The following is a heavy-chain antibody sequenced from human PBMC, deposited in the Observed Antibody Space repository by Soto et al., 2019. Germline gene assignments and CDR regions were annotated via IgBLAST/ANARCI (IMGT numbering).Heavy chain of an antibody. CDR3: AREHCSGGTCYTVYDY. D-gene: IGHD2-15*01. Sequence: PSETLSLTCAVYSGSFSTYYWSWIRQPPGKGLEWIGEIDHSGNTNLNPSLKSRVTISVDTPKKQFSLKLSSVTAADTAVYYCAREHCSGGTCYTVYDYWGQGTLVTVSS. CDR1: SGSFSTYY. J-gene: IGHJ4*02. CDR2: IDHSGNT. V-gene: IGHV4-34*01.